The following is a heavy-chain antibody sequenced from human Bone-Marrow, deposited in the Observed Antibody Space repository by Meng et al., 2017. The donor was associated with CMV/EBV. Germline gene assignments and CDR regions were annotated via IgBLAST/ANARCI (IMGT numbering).Heavy chain of an antibody. Sequence: GGSLRLSCAASGFTFSSYSMNWVRQAPGKGLEWVSSISSSSSYIYYADSVKGRFTISRDNAKNSLYLQMNSLRAEDTAVYYCARYCSSTSCPKGAFDIWVQGTMVTVSS. CDR2: ISSSSSYI. J-gene: IGHJ3*02. V-gene: IGHV3-21*01. CDR3: ARYCSSTSCPKGAFDI. D-gene: IGHD2-2*01. CDR1: GFTFSSYS.